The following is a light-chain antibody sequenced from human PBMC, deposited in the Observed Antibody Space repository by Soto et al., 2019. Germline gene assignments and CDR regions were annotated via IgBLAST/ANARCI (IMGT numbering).Light chain of an antibody. CDR3: QQFDGSLWT. Sequence: EIVMTQSPATLSVSPGERATLSCRASQSVYNNLAWYQQKPGQAPRLLIYGASTRATGIPARFSGSGSGTEFTLTISRLEPEDFAVYCCQQFDGSLWTFGPGTKVEIK. CDR1: QSVYNN. J-gene: IGKJ1*01. V-gene: IGKV3-15*01. CDR2: GAS.